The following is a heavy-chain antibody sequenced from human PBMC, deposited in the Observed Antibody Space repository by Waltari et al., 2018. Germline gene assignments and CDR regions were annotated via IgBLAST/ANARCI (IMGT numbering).Heavy chain of an antibody. D-gene: IGHD2-8*02. CDR1: GFTFSGSA. V-gene: IGHV3-73*02. J-gene: IGHJ4*02. CDR3: TPQDCSGVGCSTPY. CDR2: IRIKPNTYAP. Sequence: EVHVVQSGGGLVQPGGSLKLSCAVSGFTFSGSARHWVRQAPGKRLEWVGRIRIKPNTYAPMYAESVKGRFTISEDDSNNTTYLQMTGLKIDDTAVYYCTPQDCSGVGCSTPYWGQGTLVTVSS.